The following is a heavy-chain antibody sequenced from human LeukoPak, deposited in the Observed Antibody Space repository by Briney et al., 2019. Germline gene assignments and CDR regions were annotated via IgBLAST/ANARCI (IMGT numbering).Heavy chain of an antibody. J-gene: IGHJ4*02. D-gene: IGHD5-18*01. CDR1: GGSISNYH. CDR3: ASVGGYSYGLHY. CDR2: IYTSGT. Sequence: AETLSLTCTVSGGSISNYHWSWIRQPAGKGLEWIGRIYTSGTNYNPSLKGRVTMSVDTSKNQFSLKLTSVTAADTAVYYCASVGGYSYGLHYWGQGTLVTVSS. V-gene: IGHV4-4*07.